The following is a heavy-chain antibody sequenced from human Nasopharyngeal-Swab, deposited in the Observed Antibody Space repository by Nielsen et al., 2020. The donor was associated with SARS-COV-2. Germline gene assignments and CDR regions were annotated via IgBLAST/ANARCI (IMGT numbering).Heavy chain of an antibody. CDR3: ARGGGDYLPIDS. CDR1: GFTFSDYY. Sequence: GESLKISCAASGFTFSDYYMSWICQAPGKGLEWLSYISGSNTYTNYADSVKGRFTVSRDNAKNSLFLQMNSLRAEDMAVYYCARGGGDYLPIDSWGQGTLVTVSS. CDR2: ISGSNTYT. J-gene: IGHJ4*02. V-gene: IGHV3-11*05. D-gene: IGHD4-17*01.